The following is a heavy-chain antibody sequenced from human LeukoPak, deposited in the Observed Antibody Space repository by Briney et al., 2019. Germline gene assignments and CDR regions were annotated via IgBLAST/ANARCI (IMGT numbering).Heavy chain of an antibody. CDR3: AKDRIVNYYDSSGYLN. CDR2: LWYDGNKK. V-gene: IGHV3-33*06. CDR1: GFTFSSYG. J-gene: IGHJ4*02. D-gene: IGHD3-22*01. Sequence: GGSLRLSCAASGFTFSSYGMHWVRQAPGKGLQWVAILWYDGNKKNYTESVKGRFTISRDNSKNTLYLQMNSLRAEDTAVYYCAKDRIVNYYDSSGYLNWGQGTLVTVSS.